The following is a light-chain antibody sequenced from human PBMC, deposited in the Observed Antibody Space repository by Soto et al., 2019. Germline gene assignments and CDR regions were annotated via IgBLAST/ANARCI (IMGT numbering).Light chain of an antibody. Sequence: QSALTQVASVSGSPGQSITISCTGTSGDVGGYDYVSWYQQHPGKAPKLMIYNVIYRPSWVSNRFSGSKSGNTASLTISGLQAEDEANYYCSSYTDTNTAIFGGGTKVTVL. J-gene: IGLJ2*01. CDR2: NVI. CDR3: SSYTDTNTAI. CDR1: SGDVGGYDY. V-gene: IGLV2-14*03.